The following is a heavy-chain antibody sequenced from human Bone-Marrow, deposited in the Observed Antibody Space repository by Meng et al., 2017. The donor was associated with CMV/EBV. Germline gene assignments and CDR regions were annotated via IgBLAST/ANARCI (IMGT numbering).Heavy chain of an antibody. D-gene: IGHD6-19*01. Sequence: GESLKISCAASGFTFSSYAMHWVRQAPGKGLEYVSAISSNGGSTYYADSVKGRFTISRDNSKNTLYVQMNSLRAEDTAIYYCAKHGYGSGPSYFDFWGPGTLVTVSS. CDR2: ISSNGGST. CDR1: GFTFSSYA. J-gene: IGHJ4*02. V-gene: IGHV3-64*02. CDR3: AKHGYGSGPSYFDF.